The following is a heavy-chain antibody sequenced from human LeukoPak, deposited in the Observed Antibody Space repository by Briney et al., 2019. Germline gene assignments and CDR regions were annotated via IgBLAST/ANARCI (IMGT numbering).Heavy chain of an antibody. D-gene: IGHD6-13*01. CDR1: GGSISSSNW. CDR2: IYHSGST. Sequence: SGTLSLTCAVSGGSISSSNWWSWVRQPPGKGLEWIGEIYHSGSTNYNPSLKSRVTISVDKSKNQFSLKLSSVTAADTAVYYCARGSSSWPYYYYYYMDVWGKGTTVTVSS. V-gene: IGHV4-4*02. CDR3: ARGSSSWPYYYYYYMDV. J-gene: IGHJ6*03.